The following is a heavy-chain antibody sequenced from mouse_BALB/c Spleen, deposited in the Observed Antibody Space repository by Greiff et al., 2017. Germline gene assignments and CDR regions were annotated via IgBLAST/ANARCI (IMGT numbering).Heavy chain of an antibody. CDR1: GYSITSDYA. D-gene: IGHD2-4*01. J-gene: IGHJ1*01. CDR2: ISYSGST. Sequence: EVQLVESGPGLVKPSQSLSLTCTVTGYSITSDYAWNWIRQFPGNKLEWMGYISYSGSTSYNPSLKSRISITRDTSKNQFFLQLNSVTTEDTATYYCARNYDYDDWYFDVWGAGTTVTVSS. V-gene: IGHV3-2*02. CDR3: ARNYDYDDWYFDV.